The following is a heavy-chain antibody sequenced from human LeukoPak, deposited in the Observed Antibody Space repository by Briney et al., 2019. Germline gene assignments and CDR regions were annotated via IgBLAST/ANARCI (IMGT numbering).Heavy chain of an antibody. CDR2: IYYSGST. CDR1: GGSFSGYY. J-gene: IGHJ4*02. V-gene: IGHV4-59*01. Sequence: SETLSLTCAVYGGSFSGYYWSWIRQPPGKGLEWIGYIYYSGSTNYNPSLKSRVTISVDTSKNQFSLKLSSVTAADTAVYYCASIPPPPYSGSYYVDYWGQGTLVTVSS. D-gene: IGHD1-26*01. CDR3: ASIPPPPYSGSYYVDY.